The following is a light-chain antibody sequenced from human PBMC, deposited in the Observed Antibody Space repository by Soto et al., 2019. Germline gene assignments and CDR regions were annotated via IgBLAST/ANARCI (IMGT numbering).Light chain of an antibody. CDR3: SSFTASTNIV. CDR2: EVS. V-gene: IGLV2-14*01. Sequence: QSVLTQPASVSGSPGQSIIISCTGTSSDVGYYNFVSWYQQHPGKAPKLMMYEVSNRPSGVPNRFSGSKSGNTASLTTSGLQAEDEADYYCSSFTASTNIVFGTGTKVTVL. CDR1: SSDVGYYNF. J-gene: IGLJ1*01.